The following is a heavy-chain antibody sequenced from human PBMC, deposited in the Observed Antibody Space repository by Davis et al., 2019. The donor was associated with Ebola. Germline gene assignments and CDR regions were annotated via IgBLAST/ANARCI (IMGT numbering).Heavy chain of an antibody. CDR1: GFSFSSYA. J-gene: IGHJ4*02. CDR2: IRGSGGST. V-gene: IGHV3-23*01. CDR3: AGDPSLTIFDY. D-gene: IGHD4/OR15-4a*01. Sequence: GESLKISCAASGFSFSSYAMSWVRQAPGKGLEWVSAIRGSGGSTYYADSVKGRFTISRDNSKNTLYLQMNSLRAEDTAVYYCAGDPSLTIFDYWGQGTLVTVSS.